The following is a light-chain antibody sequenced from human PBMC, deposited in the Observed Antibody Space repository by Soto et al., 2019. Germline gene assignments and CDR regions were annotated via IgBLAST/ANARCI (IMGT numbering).Light chain of an antibody. CDR1: QSVGSN. J-gene: IGKJ2*01. Sequence: EIVMTQSPATLSVSPGERATLSCRASQSVGSNLAWYQQKPGQAPSILISGASTRATGIPARFSGSGSGTEFTLTISSLQSEDFAVYYCQQYIDWPETFGQGTKVDIK. CDR2: GAS. V-gene: IGKV3D-15*01. CDR3: QQYIDWPET.